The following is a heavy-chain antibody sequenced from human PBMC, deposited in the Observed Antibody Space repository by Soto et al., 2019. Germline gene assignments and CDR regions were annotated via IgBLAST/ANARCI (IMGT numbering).Heavy chain of an antibody. CDR1: GFTFSSYA. J-gene: IGHJ6*03. Sequence: GGSLRLSCAASGFTFSSYAMSWVRQAPGKGLEWVSAISGSGGSTYYADSVKGRFTISRDNAKNTLYLQMNSLRAEDTALYYCARGWLATGGSLSYMDVWGKGTTVTVSS. D-gene: IGHD6-13*01. V-gene: IGHV3-23*01. CDR2: ISGSGGST. CDR3: ARGWLATGGSLSYMDV.